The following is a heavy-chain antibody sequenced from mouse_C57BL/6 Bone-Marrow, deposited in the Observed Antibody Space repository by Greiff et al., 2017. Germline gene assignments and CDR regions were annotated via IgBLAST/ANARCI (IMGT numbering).Heavy chain of an antibody. CDR3: ARVHYYGSGCY. J-gene: IGHJ2*01. V-gene: IGHV1-64*01. Sequence: QVQLQQPGAELVKPGASVTLSCKASGYTFTSYWMHWVKQRPGQGLEWIGMIHPNSGSTNYNEKIKSKATLTVDKASSTAYMQLSSLTSEDSAVYYCARVHYYGSGCYWGQGTTLTVSS. D-gene: IGHD1-1*01. CDR1: GYTFTSYW. CDR2: IHPNSGST.